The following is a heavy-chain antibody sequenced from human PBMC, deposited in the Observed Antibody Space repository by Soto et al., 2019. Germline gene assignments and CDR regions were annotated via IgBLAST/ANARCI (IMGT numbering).Heavy chain of an antibody. J-gene: IGHJ5*02. Sequence: QVQLVQSGGEVKKPGASVKVSCKASGYTFTNYGISWVRQAPGQGLEWMGWINVYNGNTKYAQKVQGRVTMTTDTSTSTAYMELRSLRSDDTAVYYCAGGVGSGSYDNQYNWFDPWGQGTLVTVSS. CDR3: AGGVGSGSYDNQYNWFDP. CDR2: INVYNGNT. V-gene: IGHV1-18*01. D-gene: IGHD3-10*01. CDR1: GYTFTNYG.